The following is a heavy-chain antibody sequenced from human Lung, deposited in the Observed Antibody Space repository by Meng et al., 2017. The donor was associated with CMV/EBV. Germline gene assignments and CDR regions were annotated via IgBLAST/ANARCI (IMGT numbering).Heavy chain of an antibody. V-gene: IGHV1-69*02. CDR2: IIPILGIA. CDR3: ASRYCSSTSCYSGVDY. J-gene: IGHJ4*02. D-gene: IGHD2-2*02. Sequence: SVKVSCKASGGTFSSYTISWVRQAPGQGLEWMGRIIPILGIANYAQKFQGRVTITADKSTSTAYMELSSLRSEDTAVYYCASRYCSSTSCYSGVDYWGQGTLVTVSS. CDR1: GGTFSSYT.